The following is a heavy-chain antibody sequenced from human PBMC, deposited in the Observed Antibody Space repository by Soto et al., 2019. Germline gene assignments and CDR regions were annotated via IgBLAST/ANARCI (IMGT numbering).Heavy chain of an antibody. CDR2: ITGSGGNT. CDR1: GFTFRSYA. J-gene: IGHJ5*02. CDR3: AGSMVRGVWSWFDP. D-gene: IGHD3-10*01. V-gene: IGHV3-23*01. Sequence: GGSLRLSCAASGFTFRSYAMSWVRQAPGKGLEWVSGITGSGGNTYYADSVKGRFTISRDNSKNQFSLKLSSVTAADTAVYYCAGSMVRGVWSWFDPWGQGTRVTVSS.